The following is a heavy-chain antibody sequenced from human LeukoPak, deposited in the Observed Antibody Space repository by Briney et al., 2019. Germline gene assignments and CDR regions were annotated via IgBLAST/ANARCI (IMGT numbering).Heavy chain of an antibody. CDR3: ARDREYNWSDADAFNI. D-gene: IGHD1-1*01. CDR2: ISPYNGNT. Sequence: GASVKVPCKAFGYAFTSYGITWVRQAPGQGLEWMGWISPYNGNTHYAQKVQGRVTMTTDTSTSTAYMELRSLRSDDTAVYYCARDREYNWSDADAFNIWGQGTMVTVSS. V-gene: IGHV1-18*01. J-gene: IGHJ3*02. CDR1: GYAFTSYG.